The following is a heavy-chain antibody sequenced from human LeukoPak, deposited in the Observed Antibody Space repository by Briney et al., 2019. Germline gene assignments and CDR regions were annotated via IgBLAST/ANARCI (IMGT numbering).Heavy chain of an antibody. CDR3: ARGGSTDSIHSCGGNCYFLDY. CDR2: INPNSGGT. V-gene: IGHV1-2*02. Sequence: ASVKVSCKASGYTFTGNHMHWVRQAPGQGLEWMGWINPNSGGTNYAQKFQGRVIMTRDTSISTAYMELSRLGSDATAVYYCARGGSTDSIHSCGGNCYFLDYWGQGTLVTVSS. D-gene: IGHD2-21*02. J-gene: IGHJ4*02. CDR1: GYTFTGNH.